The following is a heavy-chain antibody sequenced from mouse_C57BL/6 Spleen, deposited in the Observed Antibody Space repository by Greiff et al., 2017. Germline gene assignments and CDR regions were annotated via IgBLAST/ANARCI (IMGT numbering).Heavy chain of an antibody. CDR2: ISSGSSTI. V-gene: IGHV5-17*01. CDR1: GFTFSDYG. D-gene: IGHD2-4*01. J-gene: IGHJ4*01. CDR3: ARQGYDSRRDAMDY. Sequence: EVQLVESGGGLVKPGGSLKLSCAASGFTFSDYGMHWVRQAPEKGLEWVAYISSGSSTIYYADTVKGRFTISRDHAKNTLFLQMTSLRSEDTAMYYCARQGYDSRRDAMDYWGQGTSVTVSS.